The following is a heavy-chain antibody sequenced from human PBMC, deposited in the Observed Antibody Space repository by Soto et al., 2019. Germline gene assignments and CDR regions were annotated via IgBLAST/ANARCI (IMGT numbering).Heavy chain of an antibody. V-gene: IGHV1-18*04. J-gene: IGHJ4*02. CDR2: ISAYNGNT. D-gene: IGHD6-19*01. CDR1: GYTFTSYG. CDR3: ARDASLWLVGVGYFDY. Sequence: QVQLVQSGAEVKKPGASVKVSCKASGYTFTSYGISWVRQAPGQGLEWMGWISAYNGNTNYAQKLQGRVTMTTDTSTSTDYMELRSLRSDDTAVYYCARDASLWLVGVGYFDYWGQGTLVTVSS.